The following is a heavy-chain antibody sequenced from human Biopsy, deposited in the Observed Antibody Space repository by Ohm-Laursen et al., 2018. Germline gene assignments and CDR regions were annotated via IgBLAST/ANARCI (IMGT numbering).Heavy chain of an antibody. Sequence: GSLRLSRAASGFTVSTTYMSWVRQAPGRGLEWVSIIYLDGNTYYTDSVKGRFTISSDNSKNALYLQMNSLRPADTAKYYCVRCRAYWGQGTLVTVSS. CDR2: IYLDGNT. V-gene: IGHV3-53*01. CDR3: VRCRAY. CDR1: GFTVSTTY. J-gene: IGHJ4*02.